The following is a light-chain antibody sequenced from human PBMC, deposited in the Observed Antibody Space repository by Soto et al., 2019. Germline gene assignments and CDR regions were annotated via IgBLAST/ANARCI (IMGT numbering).Light chain of an antibody. CDR2: KAS. V-gene: IGKV1-5*03. CDR1: QTISDW. CDR3: QHFGNSLWT. J-gene: IGKJ1*01. Sequence: DIQMTQSPSTLSASIGDSVTITGRASQTISDWLALHQQKPGKAHKLLIYKASSLESGVPSRFSGSGSGTDFTLTISGLEPEEFAVYYCQHFGNSLWTVGQGTKVVIK.